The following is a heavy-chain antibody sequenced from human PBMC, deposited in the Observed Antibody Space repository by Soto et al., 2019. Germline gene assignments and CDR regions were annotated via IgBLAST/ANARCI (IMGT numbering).Heavy chain of an antibody. J-gene: IGHJ4*02. D-gene: IGHD6-19*01. Sequence: EVQLVESGGGLVQPGGSLRLSCAASGFTFSSYWMSWVRQAPGKGLEWVANIKQDGSEKYYVDSVKGRFTISRDNAKNSLYLQMNSLRAEDTAVYYCARLEGSSGWMDYFDYWGQGTLVTVSS. CDR1: GFTFSSYW. CDR2: IKQDGSEK. V-gene: IGHV3-7*05. CDR3: ARLEGSSGWMDYFDY.